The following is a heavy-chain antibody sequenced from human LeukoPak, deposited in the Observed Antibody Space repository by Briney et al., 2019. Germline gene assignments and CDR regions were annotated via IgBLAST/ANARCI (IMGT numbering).Heavy chain of an antibody. CDR2: VNPTGGST. J-gene: IGHJ4*02. D-gene: IGHD6-6*01. CDR3: ARTAARRFDY. Sequence: ASVKVSCKASGYTFTGYFMHWVRQAPGQGLEWMGIVNPTGGSTTYAQKFQGRVTMTRDTSTSTVYMELSSLRSDDTAVYYCARTAARRFDYWGQGTLVTVSS. CDR1: GYTFTGYF. V-gene: IGHV1-46*01.